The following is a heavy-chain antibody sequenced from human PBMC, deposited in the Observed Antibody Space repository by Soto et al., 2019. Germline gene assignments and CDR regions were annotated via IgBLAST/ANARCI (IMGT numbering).Heavy chain of an antibody. CDR3: ASSAARLDNSGLSWFDP. D-gene: IGHD6-6*01. CDR1: GGTFSSYA. V-gene: IGHV1-69*13. J-gene: IGHJ5*02. Sequence: SVKVSCKXSGGTFSSYAISWVRQAPGQGLEWMGGIIPIFGTANYAQKFQGRVTITADESTSTAYMELSSLRSEDTAVYYCASSAARLDNSGLSWFDPWGQGTLVTVSS. CDR2: IIPIFGTA.